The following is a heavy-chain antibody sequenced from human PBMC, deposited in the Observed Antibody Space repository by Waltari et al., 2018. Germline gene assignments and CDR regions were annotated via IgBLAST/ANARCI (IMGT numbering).Heavy chain of an antibody. D-gene: IGHD3-22*01. J-gene: IGHJ4*02. CDR1: GFTFSSHA. CDR2: ISFDGGEK. V-gene: IGHV3-30*10. CDR3: ARDYYFDTSGYLDS. Sequence: QVQLVESGGGVVQPGRSLRLSCAASGFTFSSHAMHWVRQAPGKGREWVALISFDGGEKHYTDSVKGRFTISRDTSKNMLYLQMSSLRAEDTAVYYCARDYYFDTSGYLDSWGQGTLVTVSS.